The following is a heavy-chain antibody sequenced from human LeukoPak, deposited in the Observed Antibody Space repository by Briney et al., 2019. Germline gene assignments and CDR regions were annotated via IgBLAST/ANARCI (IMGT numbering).Heavy chain of an antibody. D-gene: IGHD3-10*01. CDR1: GGSVSSGTYY. J-gene: IGHJ3*02. Sequence: SETLSLTCTVSGGSVSSGTYYWSWIRQPPGEGLEWIGYIYYSGSTNYNPSLKSRVTISVDTSKNQFSLKLSSVTAADTAVYYSARVEWFGELSPFDIWGQGTMVTVSS. CDR3: ARVEWFGELSPFDI. V-gene: IGHV4-61*01. CDR2: IYYSGST.